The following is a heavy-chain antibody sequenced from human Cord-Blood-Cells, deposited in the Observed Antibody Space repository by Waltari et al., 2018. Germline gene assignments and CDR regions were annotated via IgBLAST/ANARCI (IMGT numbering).Heavy chain of an antibody. J-gene: IGHJ4*02. CDR2: IIPIFGTA. Sequence: QVQLVQSGAEVKKPGSSVKVSCKSSGGTFSSYAISWLRTAPGQGLEWMGGIIPIFGTANYAQKFQGRVTITADESTSTAYMELSSLRSEDTAVYYCARATLPYGEQTTSPYFDYWGQGTLVTVSS. D-gene: IGHD2-2*01. CDR3: ARATLPYGEQTTSPYFDY. CDR1: GGTFSSYA. V-gene: IGHV1-69*01.